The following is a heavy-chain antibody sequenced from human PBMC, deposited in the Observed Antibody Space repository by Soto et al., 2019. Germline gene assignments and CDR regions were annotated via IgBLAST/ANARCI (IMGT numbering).Heavy chain of an antibody. CDR2: IYYSGTT. J-gene: IGHJ4*02. V-gene: IGHV4-31*03. Sequence: SETLSLTCTVSGDSISSGGYYWSWVRQHPGTGMEWIGYIYYSGTTYYNPSLESRVTISADMSENQFSLKVNSVTVADTAIDYCVGTYYTGSRGPFDYWGQGTLVPVSS. CDR3: VGTYYTGSRGPFDY. CDR1: GDSISSGGYY. D-gene: IGHD3-10*01.